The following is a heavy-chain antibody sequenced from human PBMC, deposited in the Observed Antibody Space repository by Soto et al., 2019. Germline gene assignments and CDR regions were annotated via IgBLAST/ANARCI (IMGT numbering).Heavy chain of an antibody. CDR1: GFTFSNYG. Sequence: QVQLVESGGGVVPPGRSLRLSCAGSGFTFSNYGLHWVRQAPGKGLEWVAVISYDGSHKYYADSVKGRFTISRDNSNNMLDLQMDSLRAEDTAVYSCANDGAHRYCSRSSCHPAGAYWGQVTLVTVSS. CDR2: ISYDGSHK. CDR3: ANDGAHRYCSRSSCHPAGAY. J-gene: IGHJ4*02. V-gene: IGHV3-30*18. D-gene: IGHD2-15*01.